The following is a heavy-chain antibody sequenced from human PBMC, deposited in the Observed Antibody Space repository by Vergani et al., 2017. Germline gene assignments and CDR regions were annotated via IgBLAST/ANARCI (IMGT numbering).Heavy chain of an antibody. J-gene: IGHJ4*02. CDR1: GGSISSSSYY. V-gene: IGHV4-39*01. Sequence: QLHLQESGPGLVKPSETLSLTCTVSGGSISSSSYYWGWIRQPPGKGLEWIGNIYHSGGPYYNPSLKGRVTISVDTSKNQFSLEVTSVTAADTAIYFCARTGSFILRYFHWALWGQGTLVTVSS. CDR2: IYHSGGP. CDR3: ARTGSFILRYFHWAL. D-gene: IGHD3-9*01.